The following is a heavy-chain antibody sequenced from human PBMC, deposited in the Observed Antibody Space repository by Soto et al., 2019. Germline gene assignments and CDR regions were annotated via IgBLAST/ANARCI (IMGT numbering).Heavy chain of an antibody. J-gene: IGHJ1*01. CDR3: AKSSGYYSRAEYFQH. CDR2: ISSSGSTI. Sequence: PGGSLRLSCAASGFTFSDYYMSWIRQAPGKGLERVSYISSSGSTIYYAETVKGRFTISRDNAKNSLYLQMNSLRAEDTAAYYCAKSSGYYSRAEYFQHWGQGT. D-gene: IGHD3-22*01. CDR1: GFTFSDYY. V-gene: IGHV3-11*01.